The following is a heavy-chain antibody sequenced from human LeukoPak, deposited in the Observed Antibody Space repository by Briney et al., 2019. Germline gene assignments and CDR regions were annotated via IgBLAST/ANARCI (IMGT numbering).Heavy chain of an antibody. D-gene: IGHD2-2*01. CDR1: GYTFTSYD. CDR2: MNPNSGNT. V-gene: IGHV1-8*01. Sequence: ASVKVSCKASGYTFTSYDINWVRQATGQGLEWMRWMNPNSGNTGYAQKFQGRVTMTRNTSISTAYMELSSLRSEDTAVYYCATNAGYCSSTSCPEYYYYGMDVWGQGTTVTVSS. CDR3: ATNAGYCSSTSCPEYYYYGMDV. J-gene: IGHJ6*02.